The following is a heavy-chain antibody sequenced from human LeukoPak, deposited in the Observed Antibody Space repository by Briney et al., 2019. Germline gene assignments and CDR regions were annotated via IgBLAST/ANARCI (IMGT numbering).Heavy chain of an antibody. Sequence: PGGSLRLSCEASGFTFSSYSMNWVRQAPGKGLEWVSTISGSGSSTYYADSVKGRFTISRDNSESTLFLQMNRLRTEDTAVYYCAKGFWTGYYYFDYWGQGTLVTVTS. V-gene: IGHV3-23*01. CDR1: GFTFSSYS. D-gene: IGHD3/OR15-3a*01. J-gene: IGHJ4*02. CDR3: AKGFWTGYYYFDY. CDR2: ISGSGSST.